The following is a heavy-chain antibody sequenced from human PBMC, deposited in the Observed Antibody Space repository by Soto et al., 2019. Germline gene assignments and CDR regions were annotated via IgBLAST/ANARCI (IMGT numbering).Heavy chain of an antibody. Sequence: PGGSLILSCAVSGFTFISFGMHWVRQSPGKGLEWVAVISYDGSNKYYADSVKGRFTISRDNSKITLFLQMNSLRAEDTAVYYCAKALGYCSGGSCYPPGYYYGMDVWGQGT. CDR2: ISYDGSNK. V-gene: IGHV3-30*18. CDR3: AKALGYCSGGSCYPPGYYYGMDV. J-gene: IGHJ6*02. D-gene: IGHD2-15*01. CDR1: GFTFISFG.